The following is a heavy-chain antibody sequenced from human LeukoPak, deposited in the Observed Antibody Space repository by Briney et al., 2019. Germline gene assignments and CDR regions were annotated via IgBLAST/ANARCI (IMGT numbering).Heavy chain of an antibody. Sequence: GASVKVSCKASGYTFTSYGISWVRQAPGQGLEWMGWISAYNGNTNYAQKLQGRVTMTTDTSTSTAYMELRSLRSDDTAVYYCARGTDTAMASANGMDVWGQGTTVTVS. J-gene: IGHJ6*02. CDR3: ARGTDTAMASANGMDV. CDR1: GYTFTSYG. CDR2: ISAYNGNT. V-gene: IGHV1-18*01. D-gene: IGHD5-18*01.